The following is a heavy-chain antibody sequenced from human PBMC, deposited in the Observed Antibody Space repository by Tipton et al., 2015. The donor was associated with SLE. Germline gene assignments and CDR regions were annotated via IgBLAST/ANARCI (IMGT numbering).Heavy chain of an antibody. Sequence: GSLRLSCAASGFTFSNYWVTWVRRTPGKGLEWVASINQDGNEKSYVDSVKGRFTISRDNAKDSVVLQMNSLSAEDTALYYCVKRRGGDSRAFDIWGQGTMVTVSS. CDR2: INQDGNEK. V-gene: IGHV3-7*03. D-gene: IGHD2-21*02. J-gene: IGHJ3*02. CDR1: GFTFSNYW. CDR3: VKRRGGDSRAFDI.